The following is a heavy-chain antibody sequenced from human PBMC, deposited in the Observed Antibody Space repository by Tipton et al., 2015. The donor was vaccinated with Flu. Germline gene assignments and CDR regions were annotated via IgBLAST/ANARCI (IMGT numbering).Heavy chain of an antibody. CDR2: ISHSRIT. D-gene: IGHD4-11*01. CDR3: ARRDFSNYVSEPKNWFDI. J-gene: IGHJ5*02. Sequence: TLSLTCTVSRGSIANYYWAWIRQPPGRGLEWIAYISHSRITNYNPSLKSRATMSVDTSKNQFSLNLTSVTAADTAVYFCARRDFSNYVSEPKNWFDIWGQGTLVTVSS. CDR1: RGSIANYY. V-gene: IGHV4-59*01.